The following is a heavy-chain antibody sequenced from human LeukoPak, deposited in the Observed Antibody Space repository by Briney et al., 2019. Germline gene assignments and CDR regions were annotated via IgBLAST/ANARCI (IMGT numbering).Heavy chain of an antibody. V-gene: IGHV4-4*07. J-gene: IGHJ4*02. CDR3: ARGYRSSSWQGLITTLGY. D-gene: IGHD3-22*01. CDR2: IYTSGST. Sequence: SETLSLTCTVSGGSISSYYWSWIRQPAGKGLEWIGRIYTSGSTNYNPSLKSRVTMSVDTSKNQFSLKLSSVTAADTAVYYCARGYRSSSWQGLITTLGYWGQGTLVTVSS. CDR1: GGSISSYY.